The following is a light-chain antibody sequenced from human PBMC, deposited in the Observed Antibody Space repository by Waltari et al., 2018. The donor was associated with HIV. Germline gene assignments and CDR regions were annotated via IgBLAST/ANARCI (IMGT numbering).Light chain of an antibody. CDR2: WAS. Sequence: DIVMTQSPDSLAVSLGERATINCKSSQSVLYSSNNKNYLAWYQQKPGQPPTLLIYWASTQESGVPNRFSGSGSGTDFTLTISSLQAENVAVYYCQQYYSTPYTFGQGTKLEIK. J-gene: IGKJ2*01. CDR1: QSVLYSSNNKNY. V-gene: IGKV4-1*01. CDR3: QQYYSTPYT.